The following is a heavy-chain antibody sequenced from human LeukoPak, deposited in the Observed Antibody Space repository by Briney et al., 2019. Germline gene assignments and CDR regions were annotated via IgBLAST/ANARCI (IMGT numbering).Heavy chain of an antibody. CDR1: GFTFSSYE. CDR3: AKEVPGPLWLPYFDY. V-gene: IGHV3-48*03. D-gene: IGHD5-12*01. Sequence: GGSLRLSCAASGFTFSSYEMNWVRQAPGKGLEWVSYISSSGSTIYYADSVKGRFTISRDNAKNSLYLQMNSLRAEDTAVYYCAKEVPGPLWLPYFDYWGQGTLVTVSS. CDR2: ISSSGSTI. J-gene: IGHJ4*02.